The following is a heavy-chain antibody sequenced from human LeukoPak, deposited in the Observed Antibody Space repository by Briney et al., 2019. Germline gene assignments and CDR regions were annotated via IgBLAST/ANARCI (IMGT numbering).Heavy chain of an antibody. Sequence: GGSLRLSCAASGFTFSSYSMNWVRQAPGKGLEWVSSISSSSSYIYYADSVKGRFTISRDNAKNSLYLQMNSLRVEDTAVYYCARGSQTAFDIWGQGTMVTVSS. CDR3: ARGSQTAFDI. V-gene: IGHV3-21*01. CDR1: GFTFSSYS. J-gene: IGHJ3*02. CDR2: ISSSSSYI.